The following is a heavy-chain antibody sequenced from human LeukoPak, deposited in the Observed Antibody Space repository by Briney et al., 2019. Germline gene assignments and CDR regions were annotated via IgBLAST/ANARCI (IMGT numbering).Heavy chain of an antibody. CDR2: ISSSSSYI. J-gene: IGHJ4*02. CDR1: GFPFSSYS. CDR3: ARADTIFGVVIDY. Sequence: GGSLRLSCAASGFPFSSYSMNWVRQAPGKGLEWVSSISSSSSYIYYADSVKGRFTISRDNAKNSLYLQMNSLRAEDTAVYYCARADTIFGVVIDYWGQGTLVTVSS. D-gene: IGHD3-3*01. V-gene: IGHV3-21*01.